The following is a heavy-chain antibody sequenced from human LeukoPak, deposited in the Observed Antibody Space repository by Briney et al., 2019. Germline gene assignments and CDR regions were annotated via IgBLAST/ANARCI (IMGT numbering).Heavy chain of an antibody. CDR2: INYSGST. J-gene: IGHJ5*02. CDR3: ARGARYSGSYFLRA. CDR1: GGSFSGYY. Sequence: SETLSLTCAVYGGSFSGYYWSWIRQPPGKGLEWIGEINYSGSTNYNPSLKSRVTISVDTSKNQFSLKLSSVTAADTAVYYCARGARYSGSYFLRAWGQGTLVTVSS. D-gene: IGHD1-26*01. V-gene: IGHV4-34*01.